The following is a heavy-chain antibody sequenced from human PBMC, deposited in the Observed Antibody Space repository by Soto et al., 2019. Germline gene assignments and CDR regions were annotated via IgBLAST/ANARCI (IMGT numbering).Heavy chain of an antibody. D-gene: IGHD2-21*02. Sequence: SETLSLTCTVSGGSISSSSYYWGWIRQPPGKGLEWIGSIYYSGSTYYNPSLKSRVTISVDTSKNQFSLKLSSVTAADTAVYYCARHSDLYCGGDCYQHNWFDPWGQGTLVTVSS. CDR2: IYYSGST. V-gene: IGHV4-39*01. CDR1: GGSISSSSYY. J-gene: IGHJ5*02. CDR3: ARHSDLYCGGDCYQHNWFDP.